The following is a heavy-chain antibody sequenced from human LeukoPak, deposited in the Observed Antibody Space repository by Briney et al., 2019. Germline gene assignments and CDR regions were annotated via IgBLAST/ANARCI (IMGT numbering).Heavy chain of an antibody. V-gene: IGHV3-7*01. D-gene: IGHD6-19*01. Sequence: PGGSLRLSCEASGLTFNKYWMTWVRQAPGKGREWGANIKQDGIEKNYVDSVKGRFTISRDNAKNSLSLRMNSLSAEDTAVYYCATGYSSGWYFYFQHWGQGSLVSVSS. J-gene: IGHJ1*01. CDR2: IKQDGIEK. CDR3: ATGYSSGWYFYFQH. CDR1: GLTFNKYW.